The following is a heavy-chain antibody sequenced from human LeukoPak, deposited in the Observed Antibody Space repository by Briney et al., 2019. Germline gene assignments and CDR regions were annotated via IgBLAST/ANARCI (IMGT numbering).Heavy chain of an antibody. D-gene: IGHD3-22*01. CDR3: GRMASSGFYVVN. CDR2: ISSSSSYI. J-gene: IGHJ4*02. Sequence: GGSLRLSCAASGFTFSSYSMNWVRQAPGKGLEWVSSISSSSSYIYYADSVKGRFTISRDSAKNSLHLQMNSLRAEDTAMYYCGRMASSGFYVVNWGQGTLVTVSS. V-gene: IGHV3-21*04. CDR1: GFTFSSYS.